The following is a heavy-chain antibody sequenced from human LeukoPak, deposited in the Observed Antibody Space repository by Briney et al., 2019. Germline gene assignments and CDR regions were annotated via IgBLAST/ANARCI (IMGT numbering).Heavy chain of an antibody. J-gene: IGHJ3*02. CDR1: GGSISGYY. Sequence: SETLSLTCTVSGGSISGYYWSWIRQPPGKGLEWIGYIYYSGSTNYNPSLKSRVTISVDTSKNQFSLKRSSVPAADTAVYYWAREEMATIRAFDIWGQGTMVTVSS. V-gene: IGHV4-59*01. CDR2: IYYSGST. D-gene: IGHD5-24*01. CDR3: AREEMATIRAFDI.